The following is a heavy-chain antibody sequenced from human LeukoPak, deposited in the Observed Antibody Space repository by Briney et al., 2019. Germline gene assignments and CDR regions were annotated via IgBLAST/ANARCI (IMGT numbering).Heavy chain of an antibody. V-gene: IGHV4-4*07. CDR1: GGSISSYY. Sequence: SETLSLTCTVSGGSISSYYWSWIRQPAGKGLEWIGRIYTSGSTNYNPSLKGRVTMSVDTSKNQFSLKLSSVTAADTAVYYCXXXXXXXXXXXXYYYYGMDVWGQGTTVTVSS. J-gene: IGHJ6*02. CDR2: IYTSGST. CDR3: XXXXXXXXXXXXYYYYGMDV.